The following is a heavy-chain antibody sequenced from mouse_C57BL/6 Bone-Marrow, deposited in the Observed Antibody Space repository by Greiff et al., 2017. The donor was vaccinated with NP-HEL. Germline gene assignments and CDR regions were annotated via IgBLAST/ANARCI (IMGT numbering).Heavy chain of an antibody. CDR1: GYTFTSYL. J-gene: IGHJ2*01. D-gene: IGHD1-1*01. CDR3: ARYYYGSSSFDY. V-gene: IGHV1-72*01. Sequence: KQSCKASGYTFTSYLMHWVQQRPGRGLEWIGRIDPNSGGTKYNEKFKSKATLTVDKPSSTAYMQLNSLTSEDSAVYYCARYYYGSSSFDYWGQGTTLTVSS. CDR2: IDPNSGGT.